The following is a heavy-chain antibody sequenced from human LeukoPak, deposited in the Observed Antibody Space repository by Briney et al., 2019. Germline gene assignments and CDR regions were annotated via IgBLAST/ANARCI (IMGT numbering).Heavy chain of an antibody. CDR3: ARGSREFHH. CDR2: ISSDSRTI. J-gene: IGHJ1*01. V-gene: IGHV3-48*04. Sequence: GGSLRLSCAASGFTFSSYSMNWVRQAPGKGLEWVSYISSDSRTIYYADSVKGRFTISRDNAKNSLYLQMNSLRAEDTAVYYCARGSREFHHWGQGTLVTVSS. D-gene: IGHD1-26*01. CDR1: GFTFSSYS.